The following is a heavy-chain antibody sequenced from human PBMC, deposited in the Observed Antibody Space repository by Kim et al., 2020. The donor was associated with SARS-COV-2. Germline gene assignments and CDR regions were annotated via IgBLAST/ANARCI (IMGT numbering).Heavy chain of an antibody. CDR2: ISGSGTIT. J-gene: IGHJ3*02. CDR1: GFTLSIYS. Sequence: GGYLRPSCATSGFTLSIYSMNWVRQSPGKGLEWVSHISGSGTITKHADSVRGRVTIYRDNAKNSLFLQMNGLRAEDTAVYYCVRENHWAFDIWGKGTVVTVSS. CDR3: VRENHWAFDI. V-gene: IGHV3-48*04.